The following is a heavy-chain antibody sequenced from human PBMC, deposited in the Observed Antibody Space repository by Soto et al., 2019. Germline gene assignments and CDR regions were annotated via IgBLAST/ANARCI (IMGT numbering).Heavy chain of an antibody. CDR1: GYTFTSHD. J-gene: IGHJ5*02. CDR2: MNPNSGHT. V-gene: IGHV1-8*01. D-gene: IGHD3-16*01. CDR3: ASGMSTT. Sequence: QVQLVQSGAEVKKPGASVKVSCKASGYTFTSHDINWMRQTTGQGLEWMGWMNPNSGHTNYAQKFQGRVTMTRDTSISTAYMEWTNLGSEDTAIYYCASGMSTTWGQGTLVTVSS.